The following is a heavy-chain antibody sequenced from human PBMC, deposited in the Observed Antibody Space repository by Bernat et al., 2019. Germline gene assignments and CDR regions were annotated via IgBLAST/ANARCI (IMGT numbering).Heavy chain of an antibody. CDR2: IDYSGAT. Sequence: QLQLQESGPGLVKPSETLSLTCTVSGGSISSSSYYWAWVRQPPGKGLEWIGSIDYSGATYYHPSVKSRVTISVDTSKNQFSLNVRSVTAADTAVYYCVRHHRTPTYDYWGQGTLVTVSS. J-gene: IGHJ4*02. CDR1: GGSISSSSYY. D-gene: IGHD1-14*01. CDR3: VRHHRTPTYDY. V-gene: IGHV4-39*01.